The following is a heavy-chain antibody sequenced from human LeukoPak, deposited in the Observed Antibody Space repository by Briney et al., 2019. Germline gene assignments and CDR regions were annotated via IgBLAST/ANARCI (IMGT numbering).Heavy chain of an antibody. CDR1: GASMSSNY. D-gene: IGHD6-19*01. CDR3: ASTRRAAVAGRFDS. Sequence: SETLSLTCNVSGASMSSNYWSWIRQPPGKGLEWIGYIYHSGNTNYSPSLESRVTMSVDESKNQFSLRVHFVSAADTAVYYCASTRRAAVAGRFDSWGQGTLVTVSP. V-gene: IGHV4-4*09. CDR2: IYHSGNT. J-gene: IGHJ4*02.